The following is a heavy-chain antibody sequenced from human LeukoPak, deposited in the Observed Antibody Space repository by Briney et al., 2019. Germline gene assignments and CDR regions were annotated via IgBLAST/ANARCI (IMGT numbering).Heavy chain of an antibody. Sequence: SVKVSCKASGGTFSTYAISWVRQAPGQGLEWMGRIIAILSQANYAQRFRGRVSITADESTTTAYLELSRLRSEDTAVYYCATGGDYRDAFDMWGQGTMVTVSS. J-gene: IGHJ3*02. V-gene: IGHV1-69*11. CDR1: GGTFSTYA. CDR3: ATGGDYRDAFDM. CDR2: IIAILSQA. D-gene: IGHD4-17*01.